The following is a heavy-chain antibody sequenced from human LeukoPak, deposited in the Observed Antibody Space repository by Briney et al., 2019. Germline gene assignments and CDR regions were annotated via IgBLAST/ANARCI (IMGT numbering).Heavy chain of an antibody. Sequence: GGSLRLSCAASGFTFDDYAMHWVRQAPGKGLEWVSGISWNSGSIGYADSVKGRFTISRDYAKNSLYLQMNSLRAEDTAVYYCARLIIYNYVYYMDVWGKGTTVTVSS. V-gene: IGHV3-9*01. CDR2: ISWNSGSI. CDR3: ARLIIYNYVYYMDV. J-gene: IGHJ6*03. CDR1: GFTFDDYA. D-gene: IGHD5-18*01.